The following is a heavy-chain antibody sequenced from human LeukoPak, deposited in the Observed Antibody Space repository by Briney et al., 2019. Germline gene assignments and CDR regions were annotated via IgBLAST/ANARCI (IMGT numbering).Heavy chain of an antibody. J-gene: IGHJ6*02. Sequence: ASVKVSCKASGYTFTSYGISWVRQAPGQGLEWMGWISAYNGNTNYAQKLQGRVTMTTDTSTSTAYMELRSLRSDDTAVYYCATVPKPTLFYYYGMDVWGQGTTVTVSS. V-gene: IGHV1-18*01. CDR3: ATVPKPTLFYYYGMDV. CDR2: ISAYNGNT. CDR1: GYTFTSYG. D-gene: IGHD3-16*01.